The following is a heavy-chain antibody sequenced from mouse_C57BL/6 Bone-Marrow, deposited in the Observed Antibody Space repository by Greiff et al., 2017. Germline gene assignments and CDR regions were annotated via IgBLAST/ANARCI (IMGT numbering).Heavy chain of an antibody. Sequence: QVQLQQPGAELVRPGSSVKLSCKASGYTFTSYWMDWVKQRPGQGLEWIGNIYPSDSETHYNQKFKDKATLTVDKSSSTAYMQLSSLTSEDSAVYYYARGVDSNYGAYWGQGTLVTVST. D-gene: IGHD2-5*01. V-gene: IGHV1-61*01. CDR2: IYPSDSET. CDR3: ARGVDSNYGAY. J-gene: IGHJ3*01. CDR1: GYTFTSYW.